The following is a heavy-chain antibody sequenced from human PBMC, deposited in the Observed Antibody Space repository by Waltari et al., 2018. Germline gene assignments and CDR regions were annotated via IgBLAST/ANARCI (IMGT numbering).Heavy chain of an antibody. Sequence: QVQLHESGPGLVKPSETLSLTCTCSGGALGPYYGSWIRQSPGKGLEWVAYIFHTGSTNYNPSLKSRVTMSVDSSKNQFSLKLSSVTAADTAVYFCARVANSGYDDRGHFDLWGQGTLVTVSS. CDR2: IFHTGST. V-gene: IGHV4-59*01. CDR1: GGALGPYY. D-gene: IGHD5-12*01. J-gene: IGHJ4*02. CDR3: ARVANSGYDDRGHFDL.